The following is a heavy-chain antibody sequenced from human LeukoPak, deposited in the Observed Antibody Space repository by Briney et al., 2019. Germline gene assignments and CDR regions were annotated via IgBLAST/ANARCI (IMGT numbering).Heavy chain of an antibody. Sequence: GGSLRLSRAASGFTFTDYWMHWVRQVAGKGLVWVSRINGDLTNTTYADSVKGRFTISRDNAKNTLYLQMNSLRAEDTAVYYCARAMPHDNWFNPWGQGSLVTVSS. D-gene: IGHD2-2*01. J-gene: IGHJ5*02. V-gene: IGHV3-74*03. CDR1: GFTFTDYW. CDR3: ARAMPHDNWFNP. CDR2: INGDLTNT.